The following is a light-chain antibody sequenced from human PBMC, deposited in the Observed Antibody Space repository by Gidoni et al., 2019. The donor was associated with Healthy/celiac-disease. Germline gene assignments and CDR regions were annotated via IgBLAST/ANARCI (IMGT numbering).Light chain of an antibody. CDR1: QSVSSN. J-gene: IGKJ1*01. CDR3: QQYNNWPPWT. V-gene: IGKV3-15*01. Sequence: VMTQSPATLSVSPGERATLSCRASQSVSSNLAWYQQKPGQAHRLLIYGASTRATGIPARFSGSGSGTEFTLTISSLQSEDFAVYYCQQYNNWPPWTFGQGTKVEIK. CDR2: GAS.